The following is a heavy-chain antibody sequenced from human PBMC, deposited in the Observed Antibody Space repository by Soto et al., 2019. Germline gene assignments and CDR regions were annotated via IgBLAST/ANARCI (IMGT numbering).Heavy chain of an antibody. J-gene: IGHJ4*02. CDR3: AKGLVPAAKTSLNDY. CDR1: GGTFSRHA. Sequence: QVQLVQSGAEVRKPGSSVKVSCKASGGTFSRHAISWVRQAPGQGLEWMGGIIPIFGTANHAQKFQGRVTIIADESTSTAYMELSSLRSEDTAIYYCAKGLVPAAKTSLNDYWGQGTLVTVSS. V-gene: IGHV1-69*01. CDR2: IIPIFGTA. D-gene: IGHD2-2*01.